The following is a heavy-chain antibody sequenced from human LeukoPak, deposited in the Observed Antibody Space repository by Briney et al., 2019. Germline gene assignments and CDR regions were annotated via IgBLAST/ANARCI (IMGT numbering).Heavy chain of an antibody. D-gene: IGHD4/OR15-4a*01. CDR2: IWYDGSNK. Sequence: GGSLRLSCAASGFTFSSYGMHWVRQAPGKGLEWVAVIWYDGSNKYYADSVKGRFTISRDSSKNTLYLQMNSLRAEDTAVYYCAKARGDYGQPFDYWGQGTLVTVSS. V-gene: IGHV3-33*06. J-gene: IGHJ4*02. CDR3: AKARGDYGQPFDY. CDR1: GFTFSSYG.